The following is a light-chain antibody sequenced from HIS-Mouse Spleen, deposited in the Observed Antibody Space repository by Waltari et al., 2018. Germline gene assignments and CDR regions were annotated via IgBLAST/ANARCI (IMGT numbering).Light chain of an antibody. CDR1: SSDGGGYNY. CDR3: CSYAGSYTLV. J-gene: IGLJ2*01. Sequence: QSALTQPRLVSGSPGQSVTISCTGTSSDGGGYNYVSWYQQHPGKAPKLMIYDVSKRPSGVPDRFSGSKSGNTASLTISGLQAEDEADYYCCSYAGSYTLVFGGGTKLTVL. CDR2: DVS. V-gene: IGLV2-11*01.